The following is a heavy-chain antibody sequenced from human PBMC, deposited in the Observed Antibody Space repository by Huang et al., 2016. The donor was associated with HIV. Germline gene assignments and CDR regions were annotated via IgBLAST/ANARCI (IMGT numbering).Heavy chain of an antibody. CDR1: GGSISNSSYY. D-gene: IGHD3-22*01. CDR2: IYYSWST. J-gene: IGHJ4*02. Sequence: QLQLQESGPGLVKPSETLSLTCTVSGGSISNSSYYWGWIRQPPGKGLEWIGPIYYSWSTYYNPSRKRRVTISVDTAKNQFSLKRSSVNAADTAVYYCARLYDRSGWEEYYFDYWGQGTLVTVSS. CDR3: ARLYDRSGWEEYYFDY. V-gene: IGHV4-39*01.